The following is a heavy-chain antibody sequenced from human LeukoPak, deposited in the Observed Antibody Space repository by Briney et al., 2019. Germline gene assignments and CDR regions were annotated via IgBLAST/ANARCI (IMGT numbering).Heavy chain of an antibody. D-gene: IGHD4-17*01. CDR1: GYTFTGYY. V-gene: IGHV1-2*02. Sequence: GASVKVSCKASGYTFTGYYMHWVRQAPGQGLEWMGGINPNTGVTNYAQKFQGRVTLTRDTSIITAYMELTRLRSDDTAMYYCARDRTTVTTGYYGMDVWGQGTTLTVSS. CDR3: ARDRTTVTTGYYGMDV. CDR2: INPNTGVT. J-gene: IGHJ6*02.